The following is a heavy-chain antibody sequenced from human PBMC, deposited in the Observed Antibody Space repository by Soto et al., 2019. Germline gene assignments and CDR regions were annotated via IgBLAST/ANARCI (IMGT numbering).Heavy chain of an antibody. CDR3: ARGVKYGAYSRWFAP. J-gene: IGHJ5*02. CDR2: MNPNSGDT. V-gene: IGHV1-8*01. Sequence: ASPKAYCKASGNTVTNIDINWVRQATGQGLEYLGWMNPNSGDTAYVQKFQGRVTMTWDTSITTAYMELRSLRSEDTAVYFCARGVKYGAYSRWFAPWG. CDR1: GNTVTNID. D-gene: IGHD4-17*01.